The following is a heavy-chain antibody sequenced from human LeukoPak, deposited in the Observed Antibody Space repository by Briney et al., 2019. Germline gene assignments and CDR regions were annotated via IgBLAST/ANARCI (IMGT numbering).Heavy chain of an antibody. D-gene: IGHD6-13*01. Sequence: SGPTLVNPTQTLTLTCTFSGFSLSTSGMCVSWIRQPPGKALEWLARIDWDDDKYYSTSLKTRLTISKDTSKNQVVLTMTNMDPVDTATYYCARMTVYSSSWYLFDYWGQGTLVTVSS. CDR2: IDWDDDK. CDR1: GFSLSTSGMC. CDR3: ARMTVYSSSWYLFDY. J-gene: IGHJ4*02. V-gene: IGHV2-70*11.